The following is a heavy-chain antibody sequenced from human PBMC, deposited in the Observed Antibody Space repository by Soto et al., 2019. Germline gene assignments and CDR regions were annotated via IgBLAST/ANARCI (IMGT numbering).Heavy chain of an antibody. J-gene: IGHJ6*03. CDR3: ASLSGGFRQPYYYYHVDV. CDR2: IDSDGSST. Sequence: EVQMVESGGGLVQPGGSLRLSCAASGFTFSNYWMHWVRQAPGKGLVWVSRIDSDGSSTNYADSVKGRFTISRDNAKNTQYLHMYSLRAEDTAVYYCASLSGGFRQPYYYYHVDVLGKGTTVTVSS. V-gene: IGHV3-74*01. D-gene: IGHD3-10*01. CDR1: GFTFSNYW.